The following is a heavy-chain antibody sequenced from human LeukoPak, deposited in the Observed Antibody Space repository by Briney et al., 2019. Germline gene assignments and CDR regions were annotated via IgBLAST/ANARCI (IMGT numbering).Heavy chain of an antibody. CDR1: GFTFSSYW. CDR2: IKRDGSGK. Sequence: GGSLRLSCAASGFTFSSYWMSWVRQAPGKGLEWVANIKRDGSGKYYVDSVKGRFTISRDNAKNSLYLQMNSLRAEDTAVYYCARGLDYGDYLPVEGAFDIWGQGTMVTVSS. CDR3: ARGLDYGDYLPVEGAFDI. D-gene: IGHD4-17*01. J-gene: IGHJ3*02. V-gene: IGHV3-7*03.